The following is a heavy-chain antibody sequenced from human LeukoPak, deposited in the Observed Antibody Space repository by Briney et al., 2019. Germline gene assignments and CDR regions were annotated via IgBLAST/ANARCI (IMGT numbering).Heavy chain of an antibody. J-gene: IGHJ3*02. Sequence: GGSLRLSCAASGFIFSNYPMHWVRQAPHKGLEWVSLISYDGRNTYYADSVKGRFTISRDNSKNTLYLQMNSLRAEDTAVYYCAKTRRTTGTHDAFDIWGQGTMVTVSS. CDR3: AKTRRTTGTHDAFDI. V-gene: IGHV3-30-3*02. CDR2: ISYDGRNT. CDR1: GFIFSNYP. D-gene: IGHD1-1*01.